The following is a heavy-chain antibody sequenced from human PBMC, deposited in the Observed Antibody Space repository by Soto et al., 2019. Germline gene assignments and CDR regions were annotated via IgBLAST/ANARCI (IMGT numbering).Heavy chain of an antibody. CDR2: INDGHGNT. CDR1: GYTFTDYA. V-gene: IGHV1-3*01. CDR3: ARQLGRSITIFGVVSHDYYYYGMDV. J-gene: IGHJ6*02. D-gene: IGHD3-3*01. Sequence: ASAKVPCKVSGYTFTDYAIHWVRQAPGQRVEWMGWINDGHGNTKYSQKFQGRVTITRDTSASTAYLQWSSLKASDTAMYYCARQLGRSITIFGVVSHDYYYYGMDVWGQGTTVTVSS.